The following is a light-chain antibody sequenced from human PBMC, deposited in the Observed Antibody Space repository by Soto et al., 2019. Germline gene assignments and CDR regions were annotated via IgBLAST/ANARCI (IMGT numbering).Light chain of an antibody. CDR3: QQYGSSPYT. CDR1: QSVSSDY. Sequence: EIVLTQSPGTLSLSPGERATLSCRASQSVSSDYLAWYQQKPGQAPRLLLYGASNRATGIPDRFSGSGSGIDFTLTSSRLEPEDFAVYSCQQYGSSPYTFGQGTKLEI. CDR2: GAS. J-gene: IGKJ2*01. V-gene: IGKV3-20*01.